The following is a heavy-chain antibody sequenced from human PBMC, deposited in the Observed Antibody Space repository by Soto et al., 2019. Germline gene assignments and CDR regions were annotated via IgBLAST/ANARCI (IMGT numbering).Heavy chain of an antibody. V-gene: IGHV1-69*01. Sequence: QVQLVQSGAEVKKPGSSVKVSCKASGGTFSSYAISWVRQAPGQGLEWMGGIIPIFGTANYAQKFQGRVTITADESTSTAYMELSSLRSEDTAVYYCASYAYYYGSGSYYNSVDYWGQGTLVTVSS. CDR1: GGTFSSYA. CDR3: ASYAYYYGSGSYYNSVDY. J-gene: IGHJ4*02. D-gene: IGHD3-10*01. CDR2: IIPIFGTA.